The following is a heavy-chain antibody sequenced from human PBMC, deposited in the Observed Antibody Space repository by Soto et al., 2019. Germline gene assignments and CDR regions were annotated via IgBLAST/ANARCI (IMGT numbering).Heavy chain of an antibody. D-gene: IGHD2-15*01. V-gene: IGHV4-31*03. Sequence: QVQLQESGPGLVKPSQTLSLTCTVSGGSISSGGYYWSWIRQHPGKGLEWIGYIYYSGSTYYNPSLKSRVTISVDTSKNQFSLKLSFVTAADTAVYYCARGGVVAADAGSWFDPWGQGTLVTVSS. CDR2: IYYSGST. CDR3: ARGGVVAADAGSWFDP. CDR1: GGSISSGGYY. J-gene: IGHJ5*02.